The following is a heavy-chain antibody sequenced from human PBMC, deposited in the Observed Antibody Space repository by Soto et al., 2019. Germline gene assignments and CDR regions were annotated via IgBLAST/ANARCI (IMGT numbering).Heavy chain of an antibody. Sequence: SVKVSCKASGGTFSSYGFSWVRRAPGQGLEWMGGTIPMYGTVSYAQKFQGRVTITADESTSTVYMELSSLRSEDTAVYYCARPQRRDGYKTDYWGQGTLVTVSS. CDR1: GGTFSSYG. D-gene: IGHD5-12*01. J-gene: IGHJ4*02. CDR2: TIPMYGTV. V-gene: IGHV1-69*13. CDR3: ARPQRRDGYKTDY.